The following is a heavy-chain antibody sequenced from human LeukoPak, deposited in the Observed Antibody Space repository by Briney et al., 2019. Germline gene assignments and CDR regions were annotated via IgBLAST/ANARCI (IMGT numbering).Heavy chain of an antibody. J-gene: IGHJ3*02. CDR2: ISVINNANT. CDR1: GYTFSSYG. CDR3: SREFPFCGADCFSSVFDI. V-gene: IGHV1-18*01. D-gene: IGHD2-21*02. Sequence: ASVTVSCKASGYTFSSYGINWVRQAPGQGLEWMGWISVINNANTRYAQNFQGRLTMTTDTSTTTAYMELRSLRSDDTAVYYCSREFPFCGADCFSSVFDIWGQGTMVTVS.